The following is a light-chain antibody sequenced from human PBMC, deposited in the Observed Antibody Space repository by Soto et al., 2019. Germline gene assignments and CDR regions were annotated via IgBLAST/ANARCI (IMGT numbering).Light chain of an antibody. CDR1: QSVARH. J-gene: IGKJ4*01. CDR3: QHRSAWPIT. Sequence: EIVLTQSPATLSLSPGERATLSCRASQSVARHLVWYQQKPGQAPRLLIYDASNRATGIPARFSGSGSVTDFTLTISSLEPEDIAVYYCQHRSAWPITFGGGTKVEIK. CDR2: DAS. V-gene: IGKV3-11*01.